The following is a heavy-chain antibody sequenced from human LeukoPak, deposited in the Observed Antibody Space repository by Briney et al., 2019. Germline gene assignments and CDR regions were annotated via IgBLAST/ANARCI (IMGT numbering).Heavy chain of an antibody. Sequence: GGSLRLSCAASGFTFDGYGMSWVRQAPGKGLEWLSGINWNGGNIGYADSVKGRFTISRDNAKNSLYLQMNSLRAEDTALYYCARGGFCASTTCYTLPYWGQGTLVTVSS. CDR2: INWNGGNI. V-gene: IGHV3-20*04. J-gene: IGHJ4*02. D-gene: IGHD2-2*02. CDR1: GFTFDGYG. CDR3: ARGGFCASTTCYTLPY.